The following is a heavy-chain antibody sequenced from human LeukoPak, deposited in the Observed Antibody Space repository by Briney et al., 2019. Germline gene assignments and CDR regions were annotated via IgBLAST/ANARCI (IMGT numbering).Heavy chain of an antibody. CDR2: IKQDGSEE. CDR1: GFTYSRYW. Sequence: GGSLRLSCIASGFTYSRYWTHWLRQAPGEGLEWVANIKQDGSEEYYVDSVKGRFTISRDNAKNSLYLQMNSLRAEDTAVYYCARRYFDYWGQGILVTVSS. V-gene: IGHV3-7*03. J-gene: IGHJ4*02. CDR3: ARRYFDY.